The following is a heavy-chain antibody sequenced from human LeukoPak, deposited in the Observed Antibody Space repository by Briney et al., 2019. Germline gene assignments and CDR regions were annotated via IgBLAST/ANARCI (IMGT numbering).Heavy chain of an antibody. CDR2: INSDGSST. Sequence: GGSLRLSCAASGFTFSSYWMHWVRQAPGKGLVWVSRINSDGSSTSYADSVKGGFTISRDNAKNTLYLQMNSLRAEDTAVYYCARAVVGADFDYWGQGTLVTVSS. CDR3: ARAVVGADFDY. D-gene: IGHD1-26*01. CDR1: GFTFSSYW. J-gene: IGHJ4*02. V-gene: IGHV3-74*01.